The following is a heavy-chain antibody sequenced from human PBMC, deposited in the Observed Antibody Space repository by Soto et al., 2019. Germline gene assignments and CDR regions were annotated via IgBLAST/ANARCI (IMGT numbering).Heavy chain of an antibody. J-gene: IGHJ4*02. D-gene: IGHD6-19*01. Sequence: QVQLVESGRGVVQPGTSLRLSCAASGFTFSSYGMHWVRQAPGKGLEWVAALSYDGTNEYYADSVKGRCTISRDNSKNTLFLQMNSLRAEDTALYYCAPVISGWKFDYWGQGTLVTVSS. V-gene: IGHV3-30*03. CDR2: LSYDGTNE. CDR3: APVISGWKFDY. CDR1: GFTFSSYG.